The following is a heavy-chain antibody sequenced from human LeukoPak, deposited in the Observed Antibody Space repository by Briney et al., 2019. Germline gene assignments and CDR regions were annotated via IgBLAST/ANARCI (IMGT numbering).Heavy chain of an antibody. D-gene: IGHD2-2*01. J-gene: IGHJ6*03. V-gene: IGHV1-69*05. CDR2: IIPIFGTA. CDR1: GYTFTSYG. Sequence: SVKVSCKASGYTFTSYGISWVRQAPGQGLEWMGGIIPIFGTANYAQKFQGRVTITTDESTSTAYMELSSLRSEDTAVYYCATHLYIVVVPAASSRYYMDVWGKGTTVTVSS. CDR3: ATHLYIVVVPAASSRYYMDV.